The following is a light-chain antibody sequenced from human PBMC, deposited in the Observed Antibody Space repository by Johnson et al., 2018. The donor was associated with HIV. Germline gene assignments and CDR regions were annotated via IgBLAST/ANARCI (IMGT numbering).Light chain of an antibody. J-gene: IGLJ1*01. CDR1: SSNIGNNY. Sequence: QSVLTQPPSVSAAPGQKVTISCSGSSSNIGNNYVSWYQQLPGTAPKLLIYDNNKRPSGIPDRFSGSKSGTSATLGITGLQTGDEADYYCGTWDSSLCASYVFGTWTNVTVL. CDR3: GTWDSSLCASYV. V-gene: IGLV1-51*01. CDR2: DNN.